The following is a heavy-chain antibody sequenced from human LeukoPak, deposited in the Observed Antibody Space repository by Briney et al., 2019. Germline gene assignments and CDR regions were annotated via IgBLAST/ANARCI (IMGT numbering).Heavy chain of an antibody. Sequence: ASVKVSCKASGYTFTSYGISWVRQAPGQGLEWMGWISAYNGNTNYAQKLQGRVTMTIDTSTSTAHMELRSLRSDDTAVYYCARDNIVVVPAAADYGMDVWGQGTTVTVSS. CDR1: GYTFTSYG. D-gene: IGHD2-2*01. CDR3: ARDNIVVVPAAADYGMDV. V-gene: IGHV1-18*01. CDR2: ISAYNGNT. J-gene: IGHJ6*02.